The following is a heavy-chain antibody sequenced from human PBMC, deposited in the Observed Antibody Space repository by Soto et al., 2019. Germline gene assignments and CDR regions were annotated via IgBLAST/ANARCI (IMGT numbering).Heavy chain of an antibody. CDR1: GYIFVNYG. Sequence: QVQLVQSGDEVKKPGASVKVSCKASGYIFVNYGIAWVRQAPGQGLEWMGWISPYTGNTHSATKVQGRLTMTTDTSTSAAYMDLGSLTSDDTAVYYCVMVDNYVTPTPQDVWGQGTPGTVSS. J-gene: IGHJ6*02. CDR2: ISPYTGNT. D-gene: IGHD3-16*01. V-gene: IGHV1-18*01. CDR3: VMVDNYVTPTPQDV.